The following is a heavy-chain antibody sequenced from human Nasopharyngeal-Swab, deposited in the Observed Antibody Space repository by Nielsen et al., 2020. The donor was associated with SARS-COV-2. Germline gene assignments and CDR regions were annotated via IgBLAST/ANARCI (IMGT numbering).Heavy chain of an antibody. J-gene: IGHJ6*02. D-gene: IGHD6-13*01. CDR2: ISGSGRST. CDR1: GFTFSSYA. CDR3: ANLPFPGYSSSWYQNLSAAGMDV. V-gene: IGHV3-23*01. Sequence: GRSLRLSCAASGFTFSSYAMSWVRQAPGKGLEWVAAISGSGRSTYYADSVKGRFTIPRDNSKNTLYLQMNSLRAEDTAVYYCANLPFPGYSSSWYQNLSAAGMDVWGQGATVTVSS.